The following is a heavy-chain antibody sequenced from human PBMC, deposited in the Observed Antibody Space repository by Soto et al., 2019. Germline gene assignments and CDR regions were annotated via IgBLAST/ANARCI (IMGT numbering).Heavy chain of an antibody. CDR2: IIPIFGTA. Sequence: SVKVSCKASGGTFSSYAISWVRQAPGQGLEWMGGIIPIFGTANYAQKFQGRVTITADKSTSTAYMELSSLRSEDTAVYYCASGRYCSGGSCYSTFDYWGQGTLVTGLL. CDR3: ASGRYCSGGSCYSTFDY. D-gene: IGHD2-15*01. CDR1: GGTFSSYA. J-gene: IGHJ4*02. V-gene: IGHV1-69*06.